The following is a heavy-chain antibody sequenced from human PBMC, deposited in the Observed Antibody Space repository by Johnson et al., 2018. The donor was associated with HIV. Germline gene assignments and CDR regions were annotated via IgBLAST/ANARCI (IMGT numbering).Heavy chain of an antibody. Sequence: LLVESGGVVVQPGGSLRFSCAASGFSFDDYAMHWVRQAPGKGLEWVSGISWNSGSIGYADSVKGRFTISRDNSKNTLYLQMNSLRAEDTAVYYCARDRVITFGGVIGRGAFDIWGQGTMVTVSS. D-gene: IGHD3-16*02. CDR1: GFSFDDYA. V-gene: IGHV3-9*01. CDR2: ISWNSGSI. CDR3: ARDRVITFGGVIGRGAFDI. J-gene: IGHJ3*02.